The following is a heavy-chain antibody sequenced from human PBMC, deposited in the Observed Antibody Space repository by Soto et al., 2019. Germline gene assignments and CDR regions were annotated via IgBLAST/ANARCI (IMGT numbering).Heavy chain of an antibody. CDR2: INAGNGNT. CDR3: AREASTTVTTSNSYGMTL. D-gene: IGHD4-17*01. Sequence: EASVKVSCKASGYTFTSYAMHWVRQAPGQRLEWMGWINAGNGNTKYSQKFQGRVTITRDTSASTAYMELSSLRSEDTAVYYCAREASTTVTTSNSYGMTLWGQGATVTSSS. V-gene: IGHV1-3*01. CDR1: GYTFTSYA. J-gene: IGHJ6*01.